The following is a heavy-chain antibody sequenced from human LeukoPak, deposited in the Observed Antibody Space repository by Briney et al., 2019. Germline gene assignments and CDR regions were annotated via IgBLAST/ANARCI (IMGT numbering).Heavy chain of an antibody. V-gene: IGHV4-39*07. CDR2: IYYSGST. J-gene: IGHJ5*02. Sequence: SETLSLTCTVSGGSISSSSYYWGWIRQPPGKGLEWIGSIYYSGSTYYNPSLKSRVTISVDTSKNQFSLKLSSVTAADTAVYYCARDTPTGIAAAGTGSWFDPWGQGTLDTVSS. D-gene: IGHD6-13*01. CDR3: ARDTPTGIAAAGTGSWFDP. CDR1: GGSISSSSYY.